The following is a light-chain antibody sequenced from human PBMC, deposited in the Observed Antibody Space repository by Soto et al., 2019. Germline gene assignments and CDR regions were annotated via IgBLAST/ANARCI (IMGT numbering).Light chain of an antibody. J-gene: IGKJ4*01. V-gene: IGKV1-12*01. CDR2: ASS. CDR3: QQSNSFPLT. CDR1: QGISSR. Sequence: DIQMTQSTSSVSASVGDRVTITCRASQGISSRLAWYQQKPGKAPNLLIYASSSWQSGVPSRFSGSGSETDFTLTIGSLQPEDCATYYCQQSNSFPLTFGGGTKVEIK.